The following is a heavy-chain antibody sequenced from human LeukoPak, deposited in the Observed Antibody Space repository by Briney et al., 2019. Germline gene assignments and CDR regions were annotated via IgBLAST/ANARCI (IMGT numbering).Heavy chain of an antibody. Sequence: ASVKVSCKTSGYTFTTYGISWVRQDPGQGLEWMGWISGSNGNTKYAQKLQGKVTMTTDTSTTTAYMEVRSLRSDTTAVYYCARDRDRMVQGVTALFDYWGQGTLVTISS. CDR2: ISGSNGNT. CDR1: GYTFTTYG. CDR3: ARDRDRMVQGVTALFDY. V-gene: IGHV1-18*04. D-gene: IGHD3-10*01. J-gene: IGHJ4*02.